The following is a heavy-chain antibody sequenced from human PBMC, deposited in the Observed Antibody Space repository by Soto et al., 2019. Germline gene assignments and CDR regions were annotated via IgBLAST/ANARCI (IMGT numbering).Heavy chain of an antibody. CDR1: GGSFSGYY. Sequence: QVQLQQWGAGLLKPSETLSLTCAVYGGSFSGYYWSWIRQPPGKGLEWIGEINHSGSTNYNPSLKSRVTISVDTSTNQFSLKLSSVTAADTAVYYCARAKYCSGGSCYSRRFVAFDIWGQGTMVTVSS. D-gene: IGHD2-15*01. CDR2: INHSGST. CDR3: ARAKYCSGGSCYSRRFVAFDI. J-gene: IGHJ3*02. V-gene: IGHV4-34*01.